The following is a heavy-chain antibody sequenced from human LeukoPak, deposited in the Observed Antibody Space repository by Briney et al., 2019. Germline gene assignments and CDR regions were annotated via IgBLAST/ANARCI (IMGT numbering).Heavy chain of an antibody. D-gene: IGHD5-24*01. CDR1: GDSITTSNYY. CDR3: AKFQLATIRTY. V-gene: IGHV4-39*07. J-gene: IGHJ4*02. Sequence: SETLSLTCNVSGDSITTSNYYWGWIRQPPGKGLEWVANIHYSGSTYYNPSLKSRVTISVDTSKNQFFLKVRSVTAADTAVYYCAKFQLATIRTYWGQGTLVTVSS. CDR2: IHYSGST.